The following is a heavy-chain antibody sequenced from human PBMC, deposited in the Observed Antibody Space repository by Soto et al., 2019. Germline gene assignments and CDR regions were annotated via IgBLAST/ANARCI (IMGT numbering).Heavy chain of an antibody. V-gene: IGHV3-74*01. CDR1: GFTFSSYW. CDR2: INSDGSST. D-gene: IGHD5-18*01. Sequence: GGSLRLSCAASGFTFSSYWVHWVRQAPGRGLVWVSRINSDGSSTSYADYVKGRFTISRDNAKNTLYLQMNSLRAEDTAVYYCARGGAYSYGSIDYWGQGTLVTVSS. J-gene: IGHJ4*02. CDR3: ARGGAYSYGSIDY.